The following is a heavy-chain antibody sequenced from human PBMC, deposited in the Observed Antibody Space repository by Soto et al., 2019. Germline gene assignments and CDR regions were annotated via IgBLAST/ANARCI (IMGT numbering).Heavy chain of an antibody. Sequence: GESLKISCKGSGYSFTSYWISWVRQMPGKGLEWMGRIDPSDSYTNYSPSFQGHVTISADKSISTAYLQWSSLKASDTAMYYCARLEGFGELLWPHPFDYWGQGTLVPVSS. CDR1: GYSFTSYW. J-gene: IGHJ4*02. CDR3: ARLEGFGELLWPHPFDY. CDR2: IDPSDSYT. V-gene: IGHV5-10-1*01. D-gene: IGHD3-10*01.